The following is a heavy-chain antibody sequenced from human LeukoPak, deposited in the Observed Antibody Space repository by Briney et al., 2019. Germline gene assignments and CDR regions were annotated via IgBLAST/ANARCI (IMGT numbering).Heavy chain of an antibody. V-gene: IGHV6-1*01. J-gene: IGHJ4*02. CDR2: TYYRSKLYN. CDR1: GDIFSSNSAT. CDR3: ARVSASYPPDY. D-gene: IGHD3-10*01. Sequence: SHTLSLTCALSGDIFSSNSATWHWITQSPSRGLEWLVRTYYRSKLYNDYAVSVKSRITINPDTSKNQFSLQLNSVTPEDTAVYYCARVSASYPPDYWGQGTLVTVSS.